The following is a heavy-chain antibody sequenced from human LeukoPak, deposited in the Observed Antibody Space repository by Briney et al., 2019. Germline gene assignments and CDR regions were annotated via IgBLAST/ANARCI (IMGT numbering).Heavy chain of an antibody. J-gene: IGHJ4*02. V-gene: IGHV3-48*04. CDR1: GFTFSSHS. CDR3: ARGAFRIGSYLDY. CDR2: ISGSTTTI. D-gene: IGHD1-26*01. Sequence: GGSLRLSCAASGFTFSSHSMNWVRQAPGKGLEWVSYISGSTTTIYYADSVKGRFTISKDNAKNSLYLQMSSLRAEDTAVYYCARGAFRIGSYLDYRGQGALVTVSS.